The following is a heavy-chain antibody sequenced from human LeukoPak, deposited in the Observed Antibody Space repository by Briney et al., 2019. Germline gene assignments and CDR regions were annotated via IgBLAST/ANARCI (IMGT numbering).Heavy chain of an antibody. D-gene: IGHD3-22*01. CDR2: ISSSSTTI. Sequence: GGSLRLSCAASGFTFSSYSMNWVRQAPGKGLEWGSYISSSSTTIYYADSVKGRFTISRDNAKNSLYLQMNSLRDEDTAVFYCARGSYDSSGYSFDYWGQGTLVTVSS. J-gene: IGHJ4*02. V-gene: IGHV3-48*02. CDR3: ARGSYDSSGYSFDY. CDR1: GFTFSSYS.